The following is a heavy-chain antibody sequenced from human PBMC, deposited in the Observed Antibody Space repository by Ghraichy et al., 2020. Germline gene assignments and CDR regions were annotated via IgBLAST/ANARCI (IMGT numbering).Heavy chain of an antibody. CDR2: ISSSSSRT. V-gene: IGHV3-21*01. CDR1: GFTFSNYN. D-gene: IGHD5-18*01. Sequence: GGSLRLSCAASGFTFSNYNMNWVRQAPGKGLEWVSCISSSSSRTYYADSVKGRFTISRDNAKNSLYLQMNSLRAEDMAVYYCARAPPWNENSYGYSDHWGQGTLVTVSS. J-gene: IGHJ4*02. CDR3: ARAPPWNENSYGYSDH.